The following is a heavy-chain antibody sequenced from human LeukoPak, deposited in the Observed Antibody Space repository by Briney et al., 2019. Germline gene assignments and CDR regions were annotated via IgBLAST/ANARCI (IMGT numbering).Heavy chain of an antibody. J-gene: IGHJ4*02. Sequence: NSGGSLRLSCAASGFTFSSYSMNWVRQAAGKGLEWVSSISSSSSYIYYADSVKGRFTISTDNAKHSLYLQMNSLRAEDTAVYYCARAGFWSGYPDYWGQGTLVTVSS. CDR2: ISSSSSYI. CDR1: GFTFSSYS. D-gene: IGHD3-3*01. CDR3: ARAGFWSGYPDY. V-gene: IGHV3-21*01.